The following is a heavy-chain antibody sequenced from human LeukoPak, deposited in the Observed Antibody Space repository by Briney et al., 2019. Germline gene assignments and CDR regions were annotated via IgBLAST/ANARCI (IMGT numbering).Heavy chain of an antibody. D-gene: IGHD1-14*01. V-gene: IGHV4-4*02. CDR1: GGSISSTNW. J-gene: IGHJ4*02. CDR2: IYHDGST. CDR3: ARKQRNNQSKCRREGCFDY. Sequence: SETLSLTCAVSGGSISSTNWWIWVRQPPGKGLEWIGKIYHDGSTNYHPSLKSRVTISVDTSKNQFSLKLSSVTAADTAVYYCARKQRNNQSKCRREGCFDYWGQGTLVTVSS.